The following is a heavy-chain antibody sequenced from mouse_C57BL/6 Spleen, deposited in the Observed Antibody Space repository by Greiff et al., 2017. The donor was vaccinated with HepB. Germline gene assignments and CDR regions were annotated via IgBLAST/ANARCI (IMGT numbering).Heavy chain of an antibody. Sequence: QVQLKQSGPELVKPGASVKISCKASGYSFTSYYIHWVKQRPGQGLEWIGWIYPGSGNSKYNEKFKGKATLKADTSASTAYMQLSSLTSEDSAVYYCARGDGYFYAMDYWGQGTSVTVSS. V-gene: IGHV1-66*01. CDR3: ARGDGYFYAMDY. D-gene: IGHD2-3*01. CDR1: GYSFTSYY. CDR2: IYPGSGNS. J-gene: IGHJ4*01.